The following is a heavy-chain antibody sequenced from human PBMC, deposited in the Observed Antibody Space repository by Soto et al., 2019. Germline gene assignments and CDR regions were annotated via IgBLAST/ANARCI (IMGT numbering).Heavy chain of an antibody. D-gene: IGHD1-20*01. Sequence: ASVKVSCKASGYTFTSYGISWVRQAPGQRLEWMGWINAGNGNTKYSQKFQGRVTITRYTSASTAYMELSSLRSEDTAVYYCARGITLPTPLDYWGQGTLVTVSS. CDR2: INAGNGNT. CDR1: GYTFTSYG. CDR3: ARGITLPTPLDY. V-gene: IGHV1-3*01. J-gene: IGHJ4*02.